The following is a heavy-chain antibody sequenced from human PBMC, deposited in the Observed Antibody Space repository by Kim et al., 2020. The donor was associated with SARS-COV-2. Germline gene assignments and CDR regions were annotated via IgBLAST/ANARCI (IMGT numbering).Heavy chain of an antibody. V-gene: IGHV3-21*01. D-gene: IGHD2-2*01. Sequence: GGSLRLSCAASGFTFSSYSMNWVRQAPGKGLEWVSSISSSSSYIYYADSVKGRFTISRDNAKNSLYLQMNSLRAEDTAVYYCAKGWGLGYCSSTSCRDDLWGRGTLVTVSS. CDR3: AKGWGLGYCSSTSCRDDL. CDR1: GFTFSSYS. CDR2: ISSSSSYI. J-gene: IGHJ2*01.